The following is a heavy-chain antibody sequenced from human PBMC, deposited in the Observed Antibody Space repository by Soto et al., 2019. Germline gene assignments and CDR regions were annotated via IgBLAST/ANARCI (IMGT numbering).Heavy chain of an antibody. J-gene: IGHJ4*02. CDR1: GFTFSSYW. CDR3: ARQASFDY. CDR2: INTDGSST. Sequence: EVQLVESGGDLVQPGGSLRLSCAASGFTFSSYWMHWVRQAPGEGLVWVSCINTDGSSTSYADSVKGRFTISRDNAKNTLYLQMNSLRTEDTAMYYCARQASFDYWGRGTLVTVSS. V-gene: IGHV3-74*01.